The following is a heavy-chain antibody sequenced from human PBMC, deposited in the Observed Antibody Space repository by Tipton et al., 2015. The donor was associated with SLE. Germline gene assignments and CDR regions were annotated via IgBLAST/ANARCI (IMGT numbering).Heavy chain of an antibody. J-gene: IGHJ4*02. V-gene: IGHV3-30*04. CDR2: ISYDGSNK. CDR1: GFTFSSYA. CDR3: AGFSGDFVDGYFDY. D-gene: IGHD4-17*01. Sequence: QVQLVQSGGGVVQPGRSLRLSCAASGFTFSSYAMHWVRQAPGKGLEWVAVISYDGSNKYYADSVKGRFTISRDNSKNTLFLQMNSLRAEDTAVYYCAGFSGDFVDGYFDYWGQGILVTVSS.